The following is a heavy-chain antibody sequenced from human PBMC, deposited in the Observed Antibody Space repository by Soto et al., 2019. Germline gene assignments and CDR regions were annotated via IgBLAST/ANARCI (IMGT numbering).Heavy chain of an antibody. CDR2: INHSGST. CDR1: GGSFSGYY. J-gene: IGHJ1*01. CDR3: ARGQAGTKYFQH. V-gene: IGHV4-34*01. Sequence: QVQLQQWGAGLLKPSETLSLTCAVYGGSFSGYYWSWIRQPPGKGLEWIGEINHSGSTNYNPSLKSRVTISVDTSKNQFSLKLSSVTAADTAVYYCARGQAGTKYFQHWGQGTLVTVSS.